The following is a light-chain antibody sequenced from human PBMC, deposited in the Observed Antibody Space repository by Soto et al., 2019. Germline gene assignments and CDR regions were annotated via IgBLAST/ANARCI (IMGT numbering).Light chain of an antibody. Sequence: DFQMTQSPSPLPASVGAGVTITGRASQSISSWLAWYQQKPGKAPELLIYDASSLETGVPSRFSGSGSGTEFTLTISSLQPDDFATYYCQHYNSYGTFGQGTKVDIK. CDR1: QSISSW. CDR2: DAS. CDR3: QHYNSYGT. J-gene: IGKJ1*01. V-gene: IGKV1-5*01.